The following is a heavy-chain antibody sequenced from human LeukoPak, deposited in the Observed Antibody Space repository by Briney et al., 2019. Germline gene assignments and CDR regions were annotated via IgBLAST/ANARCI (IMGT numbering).Heavy chain of an antibody. V-gene: IGHV1-46*01. CDR1: GYTFTNYY. CDR3: ARVVTDNSAEGNYFDY. CDR2: IYPNGGST. D-gene: IGHD3-22*01. J-gene: IGHJ4*02. Sequence: ASVKVSCKASGYTFTNYYKHWVRQAPGPGLEWMGIIYPNGGSTSYAQKSQGRGTITRDTSTNTVYMELSSLRTEDTAVDYCARVVTDNSAEGNYFDYWGQGTLVTVSS.